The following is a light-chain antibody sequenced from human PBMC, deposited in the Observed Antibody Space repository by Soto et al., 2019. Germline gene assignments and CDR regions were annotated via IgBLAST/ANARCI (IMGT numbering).Light chain of an antibody. CDR3: QQYDNWPPLT. J-gene: IGKJ4*01. CDR1: QSITTW. Sequence: DIQMTQSPSTVSAYVVDGVTFTCRASQSITTWLAWYQQRPAKAPKLLIYDGSSLQSGGPSRCSGSGSGTEFTLTISTLQSEDFAVYYCQQYDNWPPLTFGGGTKVDIK. V-gene: IGKV1-5*01. CDR2: DGS.